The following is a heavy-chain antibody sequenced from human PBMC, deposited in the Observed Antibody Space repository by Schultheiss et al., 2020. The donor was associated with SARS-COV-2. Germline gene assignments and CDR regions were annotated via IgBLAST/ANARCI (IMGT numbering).Heavy chain of an antibody. CDR1: GGSISSGGYY. J-gene: IGHJ4*02. CDR2: IYYSGST. V-gene: IGHV4-31*03. CDR3: ARHGLGYPYYFDY. D-gene: IGHD3/OR15-3a*01. Sequence: SETLSLTCTVSGGSISSGGYYWSWIRQHPGKGLEWIGYIYYSGSTYYNPSLKSRVTISVDTSKNQFSLKLSSVTAADTAVYYCARHGLGYPYYFDYWGQGTLVTVSS.